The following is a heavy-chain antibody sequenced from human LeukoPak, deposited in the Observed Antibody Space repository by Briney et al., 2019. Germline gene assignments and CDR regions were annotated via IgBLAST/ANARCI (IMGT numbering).Heavy chain of an antibody. CDR3: ASGIVVVVAATYYFDY. CDR2: IYYSGST. CDR1: GGSISSSSYY. D-gene: IGHD2-15*01. V-gene: IGHV4-39*01. Sequence: SETLSLNCTVSGGSISSSSYYWGWIRQPPGKGLEWIGSIYYSGSTYYNPSLKSRVTISVDTSKNQFSLKLSSVTAADTAVYYCASGIVVVVAATYYFDYWGQGTLVTVSS. J-gene: IGHJ4*02.